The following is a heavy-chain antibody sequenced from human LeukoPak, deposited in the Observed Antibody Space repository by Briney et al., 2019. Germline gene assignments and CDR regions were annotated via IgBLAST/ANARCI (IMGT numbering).Heavy chain of an antibody. CDR3: AADSRDIVVVPADYYYMDV. V-gene: IGHV3-21*01. CDR2: ISSSSSYI. CDR1: GFTFSSYS. J-gene: IGHJ6*03. D-gene: IGHD2-2*01. Sequence: PGGSLRLSCAASGFTFSSYSMNWVRQAPGKGLEWVSSISSSSSYIYYADSVKGRFTISRDNAKNSLYLQMNSLRAEDTAVYYCAADSRDIVVVPADYYYMDVWGKGTTVTVSS.